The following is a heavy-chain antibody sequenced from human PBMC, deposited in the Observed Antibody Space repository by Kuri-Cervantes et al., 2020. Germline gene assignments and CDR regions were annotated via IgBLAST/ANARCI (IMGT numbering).Heavy chain of an antibody. CDR3: GRGIIVDGTRWFDP. D-gene: IGHD2-21*01. CDR2: ISFSSNTI. Sequence: GESLKISCAGSGFDFSDYYMSWIRQAPGKGLEWISYISFSSNTIYYADSVKGRFTISRDNAHNSLFLQMNSLRAEDTAVYCCGRGIIVDGTRWFDPWGQGTQVTVSS. J-gene: IGHJ5*02. V-gene: IGHV3-11*04. CDR1: GFDFSDYY.